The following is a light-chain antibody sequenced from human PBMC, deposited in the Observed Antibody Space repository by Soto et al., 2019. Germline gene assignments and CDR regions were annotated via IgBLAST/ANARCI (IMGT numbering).Light chain of an antibody. CDR2: DAS. CDR3: QPRSYTIT. V-gene: IGKV3-11*01. CDR1: QRLGRY. J-gene: IGKJ5*01. Sequence: DIVSPQSPHPLSLSPGESAPLSCRASQRLGRYLAWYKQQPGQAPRVLIYDASHSATGIPVRFSGSGSDSDFPLTIRSVEPDEFAVYYCQPRSYTITFGQGIRVDIK.